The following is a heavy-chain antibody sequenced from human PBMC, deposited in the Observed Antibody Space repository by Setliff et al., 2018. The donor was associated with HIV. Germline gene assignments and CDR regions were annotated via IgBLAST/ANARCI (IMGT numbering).Heavy chain of an antibody. CDR2: INPNSGGT. V-gene: IGHV1-2*02. CDR3: ETDRTQSVIIMVRGRIVEPARYPLDY. J-gene: IGHJ4*02. CDR1: GYTFTGYY. D-gene: IGHD3-10*01. Sequence: ASVKVSCKASGYTFTGYYMHWVRQAPGQVLEWMGWINPNSGGTNFAQKFQGRVTLTTDPSISPAYMELSGLRFDDSDVYFCETDRTQSVIIMVRGRIVEPARYPLDYWGQGTLVTVSS.